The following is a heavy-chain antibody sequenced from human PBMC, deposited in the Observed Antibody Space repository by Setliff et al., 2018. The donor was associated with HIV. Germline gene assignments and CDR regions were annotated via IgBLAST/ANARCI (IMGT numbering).Heavy chain of an antibody. CDR2: IKEDGSEK. Sequence: GGSLRLSCAASEFTYNKYWMSWVRQAPGKGLEWVANIKEDGSEKYYVDSVKGRFTISRDNAKNSLYLQMNSLRAEDTAVYYCARDQLYTKATFDVWGQGTLGTVS. J-gene: IGHJ3*01. V-gene: IGHV3-7*01. CDR1: EFTYNKYW. D-gene: IGHD3-16*02. CDR3: ARDQLYTKATFDV.